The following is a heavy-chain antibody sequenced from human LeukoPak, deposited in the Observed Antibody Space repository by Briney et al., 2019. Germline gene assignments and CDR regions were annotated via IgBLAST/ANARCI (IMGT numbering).Heavy chain of an antibody. CDR3: AKDLSRAVAADWFDP. CDR2: ISDRGGST. D-gene: IGHD6-19*01. V-gene: IGHV3-23*01. Sequence: QPGGSLRLSCAASGFTFSNYDMSWVRQAPGKGLEWVSSISDRGGSTYYADSVKGRFTISRDNSKNTLYLQMTNLRAADTAVYYCAKDLSRAVAADWFDPWDQGSLVTVSS. CDR1: GFTFSNYD. J-gene: IGHJ5*02.